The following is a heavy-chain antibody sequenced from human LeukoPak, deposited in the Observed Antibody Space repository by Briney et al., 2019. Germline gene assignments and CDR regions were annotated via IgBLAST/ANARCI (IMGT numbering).Heavy chain of an antibody. CDR1: GFSFSSNG. CDR2: IWYDGSNK. D-gene: IGHD4-11*01. J-gene: IGHJ4*02. CDR3: ARVSDYSNYFDY. V-gene: IGHV3-33*01. Sequence: PGGSLRLSCAASGFSFSSNGMHWVRQAPGKGLEWVAVIWYDGSNKYYADSVKGRFTISRDNSKNTLYLQMHSLRAEDTAVYYCARVSDYSNYFDYCGQGTLVTVSS.